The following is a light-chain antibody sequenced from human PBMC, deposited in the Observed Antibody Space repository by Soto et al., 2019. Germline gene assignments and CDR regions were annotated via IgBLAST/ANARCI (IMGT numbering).Light chain of an antibody. CDR2: DAA. J-gene: IGKJ4*01. CDR3: QQLKKYPLT. Sequence: IQLTQSPSSLSASVGDRVTITCRASQGISSYLGWYQQKPGKAPKLLIYDAATLQSGVASRFSGSGSGTDFTLTITSLQPEDFATYYCQQLKKYPLTFGGGTKVEIK. V-gene: IGKV1-9*01. CDR1: QGISSY.